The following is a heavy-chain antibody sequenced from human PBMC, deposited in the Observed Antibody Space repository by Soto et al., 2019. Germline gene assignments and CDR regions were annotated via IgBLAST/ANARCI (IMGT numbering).Heavy chain of an antibody. CDR3: ARGDDSSGYYYFDY. J-gene: IGHJ4*02. CDR2: IIPIFGTA. CDR1: GGTFSSYA. Sequence: QVQLVQSGAEVKKPGSSVKVSCKASGGTFSSYAIGWVRQAPGQGLEWMGGIIPIFGTANYAQKFQGRVTITADESTSTAYMELSSLRSEDTAVYYCARGDDSSGYYYFDYWGQGTLVTVSS. V-gene: IGHV1-69*01. D-gene: IGHD3-22*01.